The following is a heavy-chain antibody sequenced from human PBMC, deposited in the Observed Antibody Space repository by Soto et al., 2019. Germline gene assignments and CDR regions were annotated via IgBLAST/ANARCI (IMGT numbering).Heavy chain of an antibody. Sequence: SETLSLTCTVSGGSISSYYWSWIRQPPGKGLEWIGYIYYSGSTNYNPSLKSRVTISVDTSKNQFSLKLSSVAAADTAVYYCASYGSGSYKGSPFDYWGQGTLVTVSS. V-gene: IGHV4-59*01. CDR3: ASYGSGSYKGSPFDY. CDR2: IYYSGST. CDR1: GGSISSYY. D-gene: IGHD3-10*01. J-gene: IGHJ4*02.